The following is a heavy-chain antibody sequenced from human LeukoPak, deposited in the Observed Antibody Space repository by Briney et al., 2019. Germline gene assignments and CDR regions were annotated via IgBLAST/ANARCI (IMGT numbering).Heavy chain of an antibody. CDR1: GFTFSSYS. D-gene: IGHD3-3*01. CDR3: ASVRFLEWLLEPHDAFDI. J-gene: IGHJ3*02. Sequence: AGGSLRLSCAASGFTFSSYSMNWVRQAPGKGLEWVSSISSSSSYIYYADSVKGRFTISRDNAKNSLYLQMNSLRAEDTAVYYCASVRFLEWLLEPHDAFDIWGQGTMVTVSS. V-gene: IGHV3-21*01. CDR2: ISSSSSYI.